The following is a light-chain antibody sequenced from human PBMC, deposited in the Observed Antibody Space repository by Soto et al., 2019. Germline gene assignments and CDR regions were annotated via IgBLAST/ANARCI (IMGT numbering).Light chain of an antibody. CDR2: AAS. Sequence: AIQMTQSPSSLSASVGDRVTITCRASQGIGNDLAWYQQRPGKAPKLLIYAASSLQSGVPLRFSGSGSGTDFTLTISSLQPGDFATYYCLQDYNFPLSFGGGTKVEIK. CDR1: QGIGND. J-gene: IGKJ4*01. CDR3: LQDYNFPLS. V-gene: IGKV1-6*01.